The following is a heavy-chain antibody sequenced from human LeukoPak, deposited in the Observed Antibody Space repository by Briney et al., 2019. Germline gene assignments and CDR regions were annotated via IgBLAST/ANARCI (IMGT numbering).Heavy chain of an antibody. Sequence: PGGSLRLSCAASGFTFSSYWMNWARQAPGKGLEWVAVIWYDGSNKYYADSVKGRFTISRDNSKNTLYLQMNSLRADDTAVYYCARERSAARYLDVWGQGTTVTVSS. J-gene: IGHJ6*02. CDR2: IWYDGSNK. V-gene: IGHV3-33*08. CDR1: GFTFSSYW. D-gene: IGHD5-18*01. CDR3: ARERSAARYLDV.